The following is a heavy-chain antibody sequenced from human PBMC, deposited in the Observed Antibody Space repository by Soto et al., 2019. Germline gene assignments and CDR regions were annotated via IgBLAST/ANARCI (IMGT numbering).Heavy chain of an antibody. V-gene: IGHV3-15*01. D-gene: IGHD2-8*01. CDR2: VKSKTDGGTT. J-gene: IGHJ6*02. CDR1: GFTFSHAW. CDR3: STGSYCTNGVCFYDYYAMDV. Sequence: GGSLRLSCAASGFTFSHAWMTWVRQAPGKGLEWVGRVKSKTDGGTTGYAAPVKGRFTISRDDSKNTLYLQMNSLKTEDTAVYYCSTGSYCTNGVCFYDYYAMDVRGQGTTVTVSS.